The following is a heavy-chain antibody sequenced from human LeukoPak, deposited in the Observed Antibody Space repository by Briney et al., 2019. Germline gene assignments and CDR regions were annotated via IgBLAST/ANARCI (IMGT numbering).Heavy chain of an antibody. CDR3: ARPYNILGHCSGGSCYPDAFDI. V-gene: IGHV5-51*01. J-gene: IGHJ3*02. CDR2: IYPGDSDT. Sequence: GESLKISCKGSGYSFTSYWIGWVRQMPGKGLEWMGIIYPGDSDTRYSPSFQGQVTISADKSISTAYLQWSSLKASDTAMYYCARPYNILGHCSGGSCYPDAFDIWGQGTMVTVSS. CDR1: GYSFTSYW. D-gene: IGHD2-15*01.